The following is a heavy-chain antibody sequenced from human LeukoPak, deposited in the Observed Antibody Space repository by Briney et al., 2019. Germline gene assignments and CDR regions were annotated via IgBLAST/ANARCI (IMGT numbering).Heavy chain of an antibody. Sequence: ASVKVSFKASGYTCTSYDINWVRQATGQGLEWMGWMNPNSGNTGYAQKFQGRVTMTRNTSISTAYMELSSLRSEDTAVYYCARGVARWLNWFDPWGQGTLVTVSS. D-gene: IGHD6-19*01. CDR3: ARGVARWLNWFDP. J-gene: IGHJ5*02. V-gene: IGHV1-8*01. CDR1: GYTCTSYD. CDR2: MNPNSGNT.